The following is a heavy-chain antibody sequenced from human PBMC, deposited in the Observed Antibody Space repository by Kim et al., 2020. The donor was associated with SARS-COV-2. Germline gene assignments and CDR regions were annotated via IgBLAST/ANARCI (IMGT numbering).Heavy chain of an antibody. D-gene: IGHD3-10*01. V-gene: IGHV5-10-1*01. CDR2: IDPTDSYT. CDR1: GYTFTTYW. CDR3: ARHSYDYYGSDY. J-gene: IGHJ4*02. Sequence: GESLKISCKGSGYTFTTYWISWVRQMSGKGLEWMGRIDPTDSYTKYSPSFQGHVTISVDKSINTAYLQWSSLKASDTAMYYCARHSYDYYGSDYWGQGTLVTVSS.